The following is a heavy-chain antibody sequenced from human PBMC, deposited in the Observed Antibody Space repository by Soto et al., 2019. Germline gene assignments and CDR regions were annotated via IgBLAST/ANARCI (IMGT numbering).Heavy chain of an antibody. D-gene: IGHD1-1*01. CDR1: GFTFSSYA. CDR2: ISYDGSNK. CDR3: SRDRLRYNWNDFPYYYGIDV. J-gene: IGHJ6*02. V-gene: IGHV3-30-3*01. Sequence: QVQLVESGGGVVQPGRSLRLSCAASGFTFSSYAMHWVRQAPGKGLEWVAVISYDGSNKYYADSVKGRVTISRDNSKNTLYRHMNSLRAEDTAVYYCSRDRLRYNWNDFPYYYGIDVWGQGTTVTVSS.